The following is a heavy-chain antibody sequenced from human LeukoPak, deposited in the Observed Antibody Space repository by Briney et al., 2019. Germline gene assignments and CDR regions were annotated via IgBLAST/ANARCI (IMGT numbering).Heavy chain of an antibody. CDR1: GGSISSSNW. J-gene: IGHJ4*02. CDR2: IDHSGRT. Sequence: KPSGTLSLTCAVSGGSISSSNWWSWVRQPPGKGLEWIGEIDHSGRTNYNPSLKSRATISVDKSENQFSLKLIPVTAADTAVYYCASRYSYGLYYFDSWGEGTLVTVSS. CDR3: ASRYSYGLYYFDS. D-gene: IGHD5-18*01. V-gene: IGHV4-4*02.